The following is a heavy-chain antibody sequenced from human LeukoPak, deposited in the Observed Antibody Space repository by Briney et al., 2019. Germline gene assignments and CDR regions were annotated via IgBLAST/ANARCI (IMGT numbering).Heavy chain of an antibody. Sequence: HPGGSLRLSCAASGFTFSSYSMNWVRQAPGKGLEWVSGISGSGGSTYYADSVKGRFTISRDNSKNTLYLHMNSLRAEDTAVYYCCVRVNYNWGQGTLVTVSS. CDR3: CVRVNYN. CDR2: ISGSGGST. D-gene: IGHD5-24*01. V-gene: IGHV3-23*01. CDR1: GFTFSSYS. J-gene: IGHJ4*02.